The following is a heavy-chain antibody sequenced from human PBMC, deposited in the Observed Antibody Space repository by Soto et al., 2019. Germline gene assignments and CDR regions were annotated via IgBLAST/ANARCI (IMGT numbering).Heavy chain of an antibody. V-gene: IGHV1-69*13. J-gene: IGHJ4*02. Sequence: ASVKVSCKASGGTFSSYAISWVRQAPGQGLEWMGGIIPIFGTANYAQKFQGRVTITADESTSTAYMELSSLRSEDTAVYYCARRRRGATRISTFDYWGQGTLVTVSS. D-gene: IGHD5-12*01. CDR2: IIPIFGTA. CDR1: GGTFSSYA. CDR3: ARRRRGATRISTFDY.